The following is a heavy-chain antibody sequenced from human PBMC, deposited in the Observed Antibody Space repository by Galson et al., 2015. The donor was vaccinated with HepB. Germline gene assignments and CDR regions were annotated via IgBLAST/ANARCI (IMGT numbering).Heavy chain of an antibody. Sequence: TLSLTCTVSGASISSYYWSWIRQPPGKGLEWIGYIYYSGTTNYNPSLKSRVTISVGTSKNQFSLRLSSVTAADTAVYYCARHWDGSGSYPFDYWGQGTLVTVSS. CDR2: IYYSGTT. V-gene: IGHV4-59*08. CDR1: GASISSYY. D-gene: IGHD3-10*01. CDR3: ARHWDGSGSYPFDY. J-gene: IGHJ4*02.